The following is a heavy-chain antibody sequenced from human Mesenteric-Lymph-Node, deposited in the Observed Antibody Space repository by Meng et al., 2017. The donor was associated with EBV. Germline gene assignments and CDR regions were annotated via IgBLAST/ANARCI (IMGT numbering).Heavy chain of an antibody. CDR1: GASSFTSNW. J-gene: IGHJ4*02. V-gene: IGHV4-4*02. CDR2: VFHSGST. D-gene: IGHD3-10*01. CDR3: VRGLGGSGNYYFDY. Sequence: VQLPESGPGLVKPSGTLSLTCAVSGASSFTSNWWSWVRQTPGKGLEWIGEVFHSGSTNYNPSLKSRVTISVDKSKNQFSLEVTSVTAADAAVYYCVRGLGGSGNYYFDYWGQGTLVTVSS.